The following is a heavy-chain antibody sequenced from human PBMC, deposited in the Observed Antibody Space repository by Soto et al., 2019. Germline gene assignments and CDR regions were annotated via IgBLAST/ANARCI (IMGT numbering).Heavy chain of an antibody. CDR2: IWFDGSNT. CDR3: ARVEAPLIHSDHYYYGMDV. Sequence: GGSLRLSCEGSGFSFSTYGMHWVRRSPGKGLQWVAVIWFDGSNTYYADSVKGRFTISRDNSKNTLYLQMNNLRVEDTAVYHCARVEAPLIHSDHYYYGMDVWGQGTKVTVSS. J-gene: IGHJ6*02. CDR1: GFSFSTYG. V-gene: IGHV3-33*01. D-gene: IGHD5-18*01.